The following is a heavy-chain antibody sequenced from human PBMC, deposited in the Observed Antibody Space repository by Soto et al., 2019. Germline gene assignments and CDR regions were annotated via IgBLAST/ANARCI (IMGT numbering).Heavy chain of an antibody. CDR1: GGSIGGGGYY. Sequence: TLSLTCTVSGGSIGGGGYYWSWIRQHPGKGLEWIGYIYYSGGTYYNPSLKSRVTISVDTSKNQFSLKLSSVTAADTAVYYCASYPGSNPYYFDYWGQGTLVTVSS. D-gene: IGHD1-26*01. CDR2: IYYSGGT. CDR3: ASYPGSNPYYFDY. V-gene: IGHV4-31*03. J-gene: IGHJ4*02.